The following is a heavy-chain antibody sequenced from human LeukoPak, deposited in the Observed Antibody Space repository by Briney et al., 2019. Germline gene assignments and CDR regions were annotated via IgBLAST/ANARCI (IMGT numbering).Heavy chain of an antibody. J-gene: IGHJ4*02. D-gene: IGHD6-13*01. CDR2: IYYSGST. CDR1: GGSISSGDYY. V-gene: IGHV4-30-4*08. CDR3: ARDNFQLVFDY. Sequence: SETLSLTCTVSGGSISSGDYYWSWIRQPPGKGLEWIGYIYYSGSTYYNPSLKSRVTISVDTSKNQFSLKLSSVTAADTAVYYCARDNFQLVFDYWGQGTLVTVSS.